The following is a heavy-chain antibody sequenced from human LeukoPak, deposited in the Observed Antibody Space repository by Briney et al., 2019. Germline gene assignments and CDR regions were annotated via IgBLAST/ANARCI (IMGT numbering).Heavy chain of an antibody. CDR3: ARYRSGYLDY. D-gene: IGHD1-1*01. CDR2: VKPSGGT. CDR1: GDSITTDNFF. Sequence: SETLSLTCTVSGDSITTDNFFWTWIWQPAGKGLEWIGRVKPSGGTDYNPSLTSRVIISVDTSRTQYSLRLSSVTAADTAVYYCARYRSGYLDYWGQGTLVTVSS. J-gene: IGHJ4*02. V-gene: IGHV4-61*02.